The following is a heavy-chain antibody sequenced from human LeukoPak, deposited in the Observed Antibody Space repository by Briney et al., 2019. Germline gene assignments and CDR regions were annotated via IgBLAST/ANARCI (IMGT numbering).Heavy chain of an antibody. V-gene: IGHV1-2*02. CDR3: AKVRNYYDSSGHFDY. J-gene: IGHJ4*02. Sequence: GASVNVSCKASGYTFTGYYMHWVRQAPGHGLEWMGWINPNSDATNYAQTFQGRATMTRDTSISTAYMELSRLRSDDTAVYYCAKVRNYYDSSGHFDYWGQGTLVTVSS. D-gene: IGHD3-22*01. CDR2: INPNSDAT. CDR1: GYTFTGYY.